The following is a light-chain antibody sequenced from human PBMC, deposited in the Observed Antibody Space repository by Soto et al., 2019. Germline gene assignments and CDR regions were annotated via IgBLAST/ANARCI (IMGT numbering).Light chain of an antibody. V-gene: IGKV3-20*01. CDR1: QSISSN. J-gene: IGKJ5*01. Sequence: EIVMTQSPASLSVSPGESATISSRGSQSISSNLAWYQQKPGQAPRLLIYGASMRASGIPDRFSGSGSGTDFTLTISRLEPEDFAVYYCQQCGSPSTFGQGTRL. CDR2: GAS. CDR3: QQCGSPST.